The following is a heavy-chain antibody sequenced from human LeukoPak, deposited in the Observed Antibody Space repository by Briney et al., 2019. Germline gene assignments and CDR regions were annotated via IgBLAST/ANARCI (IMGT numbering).Heavy chain of an antibody. CDR1: GFTFNTYW. V-gene: IGHV3-15*01. CDR3: TTIRGFCGGRSCLGY. Sequence: GGSLRLSCAASGFTFNTYWMSWVRQAPGKGLEWVGRIKNEVDGGTTDYAAPVKGRFTIARDDSKNTLYLQMNSLKSEDTAVYYCTTIRGFCGGRSCLGYWGQGTLVTVSS. D-gene: IGHD2-15*01. J-gene: IGHJ4*02. CDR2: IKNEVDGGTT.